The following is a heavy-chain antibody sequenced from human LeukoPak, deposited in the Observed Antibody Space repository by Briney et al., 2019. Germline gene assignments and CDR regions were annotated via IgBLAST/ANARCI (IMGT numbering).Heavy chain of an antibody. D-gene: IGHD3-16*01. Sequence: GGSLRLSCAASGFTFDDYTMHWVRQAPGKGLEWVSLISWDGGSTYYTDSVKGRFTISRDNSKNSLYLQMNSLRTEDTALYYCATWGNSYYFDYWGQGTLVTVSS. CDR1: GFTFDDYT. CDR3: ATWGNSYYFDY. V-gene: IGHV3-43*01. CDR2: ISWDGGST. J-gene: IGHJ4*02.